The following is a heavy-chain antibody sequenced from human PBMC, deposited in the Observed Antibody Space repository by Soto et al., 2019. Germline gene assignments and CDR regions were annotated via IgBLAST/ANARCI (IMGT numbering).Heavy chain of an antibody. J-gene: IGHJ4*02. D-gene: IGHD4-4*01. V-gene: IGHV3-23*01. CDR1: GFTFSNYA. CDR3: AKGPSSRVTTVLYYFDY. CDR2: ISGSGVYT. Sequence: GGSLRLSCAASGFTFSNYAMSWVRQAPGRGLEWVSAISGSGVYTHYADSVKGRFTISRDNSKNTMYLQMKSLRAEDTAVYYCAKGPSSRVTTVLYYFDYWGQGTLVTVSS.